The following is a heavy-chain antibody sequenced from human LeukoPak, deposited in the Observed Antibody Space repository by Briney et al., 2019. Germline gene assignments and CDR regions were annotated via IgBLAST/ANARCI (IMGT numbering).Heavy chain of an antibody. Sequence: GASVKVSCKASGYTFTDYYMHWVRQAPGQGLEWMGWINPNSCGTNYAQTFQGRVTMTRDTSISTAYMELSRLRSHDTAVFYCAREEVIAAAGPTLDYWGQGALVTVSS. CDR1: GYTFTDYY. D-gene: IGHD6-13*01. CDR2: INPNSCGT. J-gene: IGHJ4*02. CDR3: AREEVIAAAGPTLDY. V-gene: IGHV1-2*02.